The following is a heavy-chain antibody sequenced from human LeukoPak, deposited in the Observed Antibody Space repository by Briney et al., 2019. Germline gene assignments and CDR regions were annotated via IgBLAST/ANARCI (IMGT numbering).Heavy chain of an antibody. V-gene: IGHV4-34*01. CDR2: INHSGST. J-gene: IGHJ4*02. Sequence: SETLSLTCAVYGGSFSGYYWSWIRQPPGKGLEWIGEINHSGSTNYNPSLKSRVTISVDTSKNQFSLKLSSVTAADTDVYYCARSIGGVWGSYRQPEYWGQGTLVTVSS. D-gene: IGHD3-16*02. CDR1: GGSFSGYY. CDR3: ARSIGGVWGSYRQPEY.